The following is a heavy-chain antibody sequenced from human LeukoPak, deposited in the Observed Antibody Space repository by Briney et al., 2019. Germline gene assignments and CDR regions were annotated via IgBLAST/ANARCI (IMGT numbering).Heavy chain of an antibody. D-gene: IGHD3-22*01. Sequence: SVKVSCKASGGTFSRFTISWVRQAPGQGFEWMRGITPIFGTANFAQKFQGRVSITADESTSTAFMELSSLRSEDTAVYYCAREWGLESSGYYYAYWGQGTLVTVSS. J-gene: IGHJ4*02. V-gene: IGHV1-69*13. CDR2: ITPIFGTA. CDR3: AREWGLESSGYYYAY. CDR1: GGTFSRFT.